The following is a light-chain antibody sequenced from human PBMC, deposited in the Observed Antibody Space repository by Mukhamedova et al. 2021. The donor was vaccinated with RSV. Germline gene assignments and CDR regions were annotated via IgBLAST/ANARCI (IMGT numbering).Light chain of an antibody. CDR3: AAWDSSLSAVV. CDR1: MGNNY. Sequence: MGNNYVSWYQQFPATAPTLLIYDTDNRPSGIPDRFSGSQSGSSATLGITGLQTGAEADYYCAAWDSSLSAVVFGGGTKLTVL. J-gene: IGLJ2*01. V-gene: IGLV1-51*01. CDR2: DTD.